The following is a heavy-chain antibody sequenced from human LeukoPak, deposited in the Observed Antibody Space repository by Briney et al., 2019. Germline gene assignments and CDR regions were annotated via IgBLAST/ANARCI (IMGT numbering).Heavy chain of an antibody. CDR1: GGTFSSYA. CDR3: ASGYSYGTYYFDY. Sequence: ASVNVSCKASGGTFSSYAISWVRQAPGQGLEWMGRIIPIFGTANYAQKFQGRVTITTDESTSTAYMELSSLRSEDTAVYYCASGYSYGTYYFDYWGQGTLVTVSS. V-gene: IGHV1-69*05. CDR2: IIPIFGTA. D-gene: IGHD5-18*01. J-gene: IGHJ4*02.